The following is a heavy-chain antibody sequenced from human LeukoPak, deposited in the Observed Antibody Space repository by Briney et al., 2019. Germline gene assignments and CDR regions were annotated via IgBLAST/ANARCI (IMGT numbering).Heavy chain of an antibody. CDR2: IYYSGST. CDR1: GGSISSSSYY. V-gene: IGHV4-39*07. CDR3: ARGEVDYGGSFDH. D-gene: IGHD4-23*01. Sequence: SETLSLTCTVSGGSISSSSYYWGWIRQPPGKGLEWIGSIYYSGSTYYNPSLKSRVTISVDTSNNQFSLKMGSVTAADTAVYYCARGEVDYGGSFDHWGQGTLVTVSS. J-gene: IGHJ4*02.